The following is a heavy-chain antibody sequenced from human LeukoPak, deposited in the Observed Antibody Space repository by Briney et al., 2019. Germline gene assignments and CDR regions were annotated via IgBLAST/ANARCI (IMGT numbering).Heavy chain of an antibody. D-gene: IGHD6-13*01. Sequence: GGSLRLSCAASGFSFSNHGMHWVRQAPGKRLEWVAVIWDDGNNKRYANSVNGRFTISRDNSESTLYLQMNGLTAEDTAMYYCARANNSSWHNWGQGTLVTVSS. CDR1: GFSFSNHG. CDR3: ARANNSSWHN. CDR2: IWDDGNNK. J-gene: IGHJ4*02. V-gene: IGHV3-33*01.